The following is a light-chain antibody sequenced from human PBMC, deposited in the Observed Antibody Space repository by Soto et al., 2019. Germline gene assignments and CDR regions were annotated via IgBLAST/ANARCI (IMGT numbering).Light chain of an antibody. CDR1: HVLSSY. CDR2: AAF. V-gene: IGKV1-9*01. CDR3: QQLKSHPIT. J-gene: IGKJ5*01. Sequence: DIRLTISLAFLSVSVGDRVTITCRASHVLSSYLAWYQQKPGKAPNLLIYAAFTLQSGVPSRFSGSGSGTEFTLTISSLQPEDFATYYCQQLKSHPITFGHGTRLE.